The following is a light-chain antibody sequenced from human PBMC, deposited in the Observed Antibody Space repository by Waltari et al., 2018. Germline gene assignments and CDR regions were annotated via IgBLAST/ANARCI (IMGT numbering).Light chain of an antibody. J-gene: IGKJ2*01. V-gene: IGKV2-28*01. Sequence: DIVMTQSPLSLPVTPGEPASISCRSSQSLLHSNGYNYWGWHLQKQGQAPNLLIYLGSNRASGVPDRFSGSGSGTDFTLKISRVEAEDVGVYYCMQILQPPYTFGQGTKLEIK. CDR1: QSLLHSNGYNY. CDR3: MQILQPPYT. CDR2: LGS.